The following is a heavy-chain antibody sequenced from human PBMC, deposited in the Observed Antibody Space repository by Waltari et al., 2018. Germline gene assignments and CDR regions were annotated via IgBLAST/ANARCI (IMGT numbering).Heavy chain of an antibody. CDR1: GYSINSGYY. CDR2: IYHSGST. D-gene: IGHD4-17*01. J-gene: IGHJ5*02. CDR3: ARGPTVTTYVDP. V-gene: IGHV4-38-2*01. Sequence: QVQLQESGPGLVKPSETLSLTCAVSGYSINSGYYWGWPRQPPGKGLEWIGSIYHSGSTYYNPSLKSRVTISVDTSKNQFSLKLSSVTAADTAVYYCARGPTVTTYVDPWGQGTLVTVSS.